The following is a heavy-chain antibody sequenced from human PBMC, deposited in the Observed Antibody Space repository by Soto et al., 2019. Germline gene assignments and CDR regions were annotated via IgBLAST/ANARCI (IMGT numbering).Heavy chain of an antibody. CDR3: ASTTVTSRGAY. Sequence: GGSLRLSCAASGFSLSNYGMHWVRQAPGKGLEWVAVIWHDGSIQQYADSVKGRFTISRDNSKNTLSLQMNSLRAEDTAMYYCASTTVTSRGAYWGQGTLVTVSS. CDR1: GFSLSNYG. D-gene: IGHD4-17*01. V-gene: IGHV3-33*01. J-gene: IGHJ4*02. CDR2: IWHDGSIQ.